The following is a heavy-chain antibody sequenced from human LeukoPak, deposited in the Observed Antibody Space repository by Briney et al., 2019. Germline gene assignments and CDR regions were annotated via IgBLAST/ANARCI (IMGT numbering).Heavy chain of an antibody. D-gene: IGHD2-15*01. J-gene: IGHJ1*01. CDR3: ASDSYSPKYFQH. CDR2: MYYGGST. Sequence: PGGSLRLSCAASGFSVSNNYMSWVRQAPGKGLEWVSVMYYGGSTFYADSVKGRFTISRDNSKNTLYLQMNSLRAEDTAVYYCASDSYSPKYFQHWGQGTLGTVSS. CDR1: GFSVSNNY. V-gene: IGHV3-66*01.